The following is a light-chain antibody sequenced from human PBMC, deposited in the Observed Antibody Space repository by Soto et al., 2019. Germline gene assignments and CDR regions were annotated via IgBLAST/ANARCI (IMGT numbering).Light chain of an antibody. CDR3: KSYAGNNTYV. CDR1: KNDIGVYDF. V-gene: IGLV2-8*01. CDR2: EVV. Sequence: QSALTQPPSASGSPGQSVTISCTGTKNDIGVYDFVSWYQHHPGKAPRLIIYEVVRRPSGVPDRFSGSKSGNTASLTVSGLQAADEADYFCKSYAGNNTYVFGSGTKVTVL. J-gene: IGLJ1*01.